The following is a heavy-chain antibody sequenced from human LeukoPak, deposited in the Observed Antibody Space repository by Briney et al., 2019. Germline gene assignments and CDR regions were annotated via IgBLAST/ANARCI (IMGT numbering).Heavy chain of an antibody. V-gene: IGHV4-39*07. Sequence: SETLSLTCTVSGGSISNTAYYWGWIRQPPGKGLEWIGSIYHSGSTYYNPSLKSRVTISVDTSKNQFSLKLSSVTAADTAVYYCARDAYGSYYYDSSGYWPPYYYYYYMDVWGKGTTVTVSS. D-gene: IGHD3-22*01. CDR2: IYHSGST. J-gene: IGHJ6*03. CDR3: ARDAYGSYYYDSSGYWPPYYYYYYMDV. CDR1: GGSISNTAYY.